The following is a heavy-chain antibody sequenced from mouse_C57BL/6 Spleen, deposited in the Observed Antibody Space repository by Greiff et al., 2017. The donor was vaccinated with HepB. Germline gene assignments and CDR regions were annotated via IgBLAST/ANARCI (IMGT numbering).Heavy chain of an antibody. Sequence: QVQLQQSGAELARPGASVKMSCKASGYTFTSYTMHWVKQRPGQGLEWIGYINPSSGYTKYNQKFKDKATLTADKSSSTAYMQLSSLTSEDSAVYYCARGETTYYGSSLYAMDYWGQGTSVTVSS. CDR1: GYTFTSYT. D-gene: IGHD1-1*01. V-gene: IGHV1-4*01. CDR2: INPSSGYT. CDR3: ARGETTYYGSSLYAMDY. J-gene: IGHJ4*01.